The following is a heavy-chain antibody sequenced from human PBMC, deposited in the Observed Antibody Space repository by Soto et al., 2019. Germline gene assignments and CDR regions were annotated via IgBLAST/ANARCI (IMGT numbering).Heavy chain of an antibody. V-gene: IGHV6-1*01. CDR3: AREGMAAAGRYYYYGKDF. J-gene: IGHJ6*02. CDR1: GDSVSSNSAA. D-gene: IGHD6-13*01. Sequence: SQTLSLTCAISGDSVSSNSAACNWIRQSPSKGLEWLGRTYYRSKWYNDYAVSVKSRITINPDTSKNQFSLQLNSVTPEDTAVYYCAREGMAAAGRYYYYGKDFWGQGTTVTVSS. CDR2: TYYRSKWYN.